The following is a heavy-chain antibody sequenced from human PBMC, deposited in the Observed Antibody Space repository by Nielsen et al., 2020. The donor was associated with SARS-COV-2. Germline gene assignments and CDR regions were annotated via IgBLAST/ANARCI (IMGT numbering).Heavy chain of an antibody. J-gene: IGHJ4*02. CDR3: AKVSRYSSSWYGLSDY. V-gene: IGHV3-30*18. CDR2: ISYDGSNK. Sequence: VRQAPGKGLEWVAVISYDGSNKYYADSVKGRFTISRDNSKNTLYLQMNSLRAEDTAVYYCAKVSRYSSSWYGLSDYWGQGTLVTVSS. D-gene: IGHD6-13*01.